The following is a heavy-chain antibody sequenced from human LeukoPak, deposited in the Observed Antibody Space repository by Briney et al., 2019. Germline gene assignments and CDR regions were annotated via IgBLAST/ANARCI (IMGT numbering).Heavy chain of an antibody. D-gene: IGHD4-23*01. CDR3: ARHRGRGNSDAFDI. V-gene: IGHV4-59*08. J-gene: IGHJ3*02. CDR1: GGSISSYY. Sequence: SETLSLTCTVSGGSISSYYWSWIRQPPGKGLEWIGYIYYSGSANYNPSLKSRVTISVDTSRNHFSLKLSSVTAADTAVYYCARHRGRGNSDAFDIWGQGTMVTVSS. CDR2: IYYSGSA.